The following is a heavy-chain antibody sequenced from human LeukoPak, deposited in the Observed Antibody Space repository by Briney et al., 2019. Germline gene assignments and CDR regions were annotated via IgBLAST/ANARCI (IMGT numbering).Heavy chain of an antibody. Sequence: GESLKISCVTSGFTFSSYWMSWVRQAPGKGLEWVAHIKQDGREKYHVDSVKGRFTISRDNAKNSLYLQMNSLRAEDTAVYYCARESSGYFYWGQGTLVTVSS. CDR1: GFTFSSYW. V-gene: IGHV3-7*01. CDR3: ARESSGYFY. J-gene: IGHJ4*02. CDR2: IKQDGREK. D-gene: IGHD3-22*01.